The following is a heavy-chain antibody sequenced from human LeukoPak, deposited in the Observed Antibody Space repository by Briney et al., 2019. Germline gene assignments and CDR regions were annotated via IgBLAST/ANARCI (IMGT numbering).Heavy chain of an antibody. CDR1: GYTFNSYV. CDR3: VYGSVDYWVAFDI. CDR2: LIPFFSTA. Sequence: ASVKVSCRASGYTFNSYVINWVRQSTGQGLEWIGALIPFFSTAIYAEKFQGRVTIIADESTRAAYLDLSSLRSEDTAVYYCVYGSVDYWVAFDIWGQGTMVTVSS. J-gene: IGHJ3*02. V-gene: IGHV1-69*13. D-gene: IGHD3-10*01.